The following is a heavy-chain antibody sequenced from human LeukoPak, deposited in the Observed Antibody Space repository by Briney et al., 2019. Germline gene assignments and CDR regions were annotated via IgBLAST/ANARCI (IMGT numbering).Heavy chain of an antibody. V-gene: IGHV1-46*01. Sequence: ASVKVSCKASGYTFTSYYMHWVRQAPGQGLEWMGIINPSGGSTSYAQKFQGRVTMTRDMSTSTVYMELSSLRSEDTAVYYCARDPWGGNWMDDAFDIWGQGTMVTVSS. J-gene: IGHJ3*02. CDR2: INPSGGST. CDR3: ARDPWGGNWMDDAFDI. CDR1: GYTFTSYY. D-gene: IGHD4-23*01.